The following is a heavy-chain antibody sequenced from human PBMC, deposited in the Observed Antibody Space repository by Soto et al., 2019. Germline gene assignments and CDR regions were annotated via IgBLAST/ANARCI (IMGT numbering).Heavy chain of an antibody. V-gene: IGHV6-1*01. CDR1: GDSVSNNGAT. Sequence: SQTLSLTCAISGDSVSNNGATWNRIRQSPSRGLEWLGRTYYRSKWYNDYAVSVKSRITINPDTSKNQFSLQLNSVTPEDTAVYYCARGLNSRSYGMDVWGQGTTVTVSS. CDR3: ARGLNSRSYGMDV. D-gene: IGHD6-13*01. CDR2: TYYRSKWYN. J-gene: IGHJ6*02.